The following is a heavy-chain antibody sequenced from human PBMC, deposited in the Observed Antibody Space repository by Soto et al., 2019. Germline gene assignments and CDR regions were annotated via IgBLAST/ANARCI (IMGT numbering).Heavy chain of an antibody. CDR3: ARPPYCSGGTCYAGYFDY. J-gene: IGHJ4*02. CDR1: GFTISNNS. CDR2: IYYSGDT. V-gene: IGHV4-59*04. D-gene: IGHD2-15*01. Sequence: AETLSLTCTVSGFTISNNSWSRIRQAPGKGLEWIGYIYYSGDTVYNPSLKSRVTISVDTSRNQFSLKLTSVTAADTAVYYCARPPYCSGGTCYAGYFDYWGQGTLVTVSS.